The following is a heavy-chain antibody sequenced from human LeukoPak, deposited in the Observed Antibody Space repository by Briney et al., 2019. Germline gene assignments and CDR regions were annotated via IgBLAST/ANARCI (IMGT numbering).Heavy chain of an antibody. CDR1: GFTFSSSA. Sequence: GGSLRLSCGVSGFTFSSSAMSWVRQAPGKGLEWVSAISGSGDYTYYADSVKGRFTISRDNSKNTLYLQMNSLRAEDTAVYYCAKEGRGVIGFFDYWGQGTLVAVSS. J-gene: IGHJ4*02. V-gene: IGHV3-23*01. CDR3: AKEGRGVIGFFDY. CDR2: ISGSGDYT. D-gene: IGHD3-16*02.